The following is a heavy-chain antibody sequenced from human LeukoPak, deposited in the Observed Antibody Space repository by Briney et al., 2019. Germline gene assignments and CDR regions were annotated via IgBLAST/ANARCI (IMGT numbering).Heavy chain of an antibody. D-gene: IGHD3-22*01. CDR3: ARDYYDSRGDAFDI. Sequence: PSETLSLTCTVSGGSTSTYAWSWIRQPPGKGLEWIGYIYYSGSTNYNPSLKSRVTISVDTSKSQFSPKLSSVTAVDTALYYCARDYYDSRGDAFDIWGQGTMVTVSS. CDR2: IYYSGST. CDR1: GGSTSTYA. J-gene: IGHJ3*02. V-gene: IGHV4-59*01.